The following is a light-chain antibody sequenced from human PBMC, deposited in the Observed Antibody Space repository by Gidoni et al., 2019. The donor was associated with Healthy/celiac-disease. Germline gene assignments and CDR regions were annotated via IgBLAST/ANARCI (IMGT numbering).Light chain of an antibody. CDR1: TSNIGAGYY. CDR3: QSYDSSLSGYV. J-gene: IGLJ1*01. CDR2: GNS. V-gene: IGLV1-40*01. Sequence: QSVLTQPPSVSVAPGQRVTISCTGSTSNIGAGYYVHLYQQLPGTAPKLLIYGNSNRPSGVPDRFSGSKSGTSASLAITGLQAEDEADYYCQSYDSSLSGYVFGTGTKVTVL.